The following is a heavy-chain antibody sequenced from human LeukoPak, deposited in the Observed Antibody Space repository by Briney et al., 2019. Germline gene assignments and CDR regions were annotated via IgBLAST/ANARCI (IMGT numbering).Heavy chain of an antibody. J-gene: IGHJ4*02. CDR3: ARAPYGDGGY. V-gene: IGHV4-59*08. Sequence: SETLSLTCTVSGGSISSYYWSWIRQPPGKGLEWIGYIYYSGSTNYNPSLKSRVTISVDTSKNQFSLKLSSVTAADTAVYYCARAPYGDGGYWGQGTLVTVSS. CDR2: IYYSGST. D-gene: IGHD4-17*01. CDR1: GGSISSYY.